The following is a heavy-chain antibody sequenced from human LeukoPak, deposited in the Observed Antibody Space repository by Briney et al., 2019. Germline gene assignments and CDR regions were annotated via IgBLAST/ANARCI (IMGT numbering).Heavy chain of an antibody. CDR3: AAARGATIELLDY. V-gene: IGHV1-58*01. Sequence: SVKVSCKASGFTFTRSAVQWVRQARGHGLEWIGWIVVGSGNTNYAQKFQERVTITRDMSTSTAYMELSSLRFENTAVYYCAAARGATIELLDYWGQGTLVTVSS. J-gene: IGHJ4*02. CDR1: GFTFTRSA. CDR2: IVVGSGNT. D-gene: IGHD5-12*01.